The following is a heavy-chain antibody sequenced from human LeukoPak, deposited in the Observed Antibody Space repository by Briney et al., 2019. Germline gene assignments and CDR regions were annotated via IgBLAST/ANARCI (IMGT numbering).Heavy chain of an antibody. CDR1: GFTFSDAW. CDR3: AIRPYDSSGYSQY. D-gene: IGHD3-22*01. J-gene: IGHJ4*02. CDR2: ISSSSSYI. V-gene: IGHV3-21*01. Sequence: GGSLRLSCAASGFTFSDAWMNWVRQAPGKGLEWVSSISSSSSYIYYADSVKGRFTISRDNAKNSLYLQMSSLRAEDTAVYYCAIRPYDSSGYSQYWGQGTLVTVSS.